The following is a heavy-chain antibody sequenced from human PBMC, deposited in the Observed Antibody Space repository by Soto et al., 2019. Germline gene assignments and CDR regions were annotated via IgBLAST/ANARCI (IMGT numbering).Heavy chain of an antibody. CDR2: IYYSGST. CDR3: ARYYDYIWGSYTLDY. D-gene: IGHD3-16*01. CDR1: GGSISSYD. Sequence: QVQLQESGPGLVKPSETLSLTCTVSGGSISSYDWSWIQQPPGKGLEWIGYIYYSGSTNYNPSLKSRVTISVDTSKNQFSLKLSSVTASDTAVYYCARYYDYIWGSYTLDYWGQGTLVTVSS. V-gene: IGHV4-59*01. J-gene: IGHJ4*02.